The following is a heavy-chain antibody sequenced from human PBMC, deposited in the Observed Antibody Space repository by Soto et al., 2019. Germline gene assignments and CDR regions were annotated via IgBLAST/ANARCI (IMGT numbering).Heavy chain of an antibody. D-gene: IGHD2-21*01. CDR3: ERTDSDGYYPT. Sequence: PSETLSLTCAVSGDTISSGYHWAGIRQPPGKGLEWIASIYHSGTTYYNPSLKSRVTISVDTSKNQFSLRLTSVTAAASAMYYCERTDSDGYYPTCGQRILVAVSS. J-gene: IGHJ1*01. CDR2: IYHSGTT. CDR1: GDTISSGYH. V-gene: IGHV4-38-2*01.